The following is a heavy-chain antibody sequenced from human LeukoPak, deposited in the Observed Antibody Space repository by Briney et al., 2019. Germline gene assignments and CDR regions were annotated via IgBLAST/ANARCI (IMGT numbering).Heavy chain of an antibody. CDR1: GFTFSSYS. CDR2: ISSSSTYI. V-gene: IGHV3-21*01. CDR3: AREPLVGATTAFDI. J-gene: IGHJ3*02. D-gene: IGHD1-26*01. Sequence: GGSLRLSCAASGFTFSSYSMNWVRQAPGKGLEWVSSISSSSTYIYYADSVKGRFTISRDNSKNTLYLQMNSLRAEDTAVYYCAREPLVGATTAFDIWGQGTMVTVSS.